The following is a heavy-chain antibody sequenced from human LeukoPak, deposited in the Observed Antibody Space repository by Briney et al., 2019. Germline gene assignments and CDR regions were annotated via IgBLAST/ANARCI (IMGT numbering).Heavy chain of an antibody. D-gene: IGHD6-6*01. J-gene: IGHJ4*02. V-gene: IGHV4-59*08. CDR3: ARLSSSSLFDY. Sequence: SETLSLTCTVPGGSISSYYWSWIRQPPGKGLEWIGYIYYSGSTNYNPSLKSRVTISVDTSKNQFSLKLSSVTAADTAVYYCARLSSSSLFDYWGQGTLVTVSS. CDR1: GGSISSYY. CDR2: IYYSGST.